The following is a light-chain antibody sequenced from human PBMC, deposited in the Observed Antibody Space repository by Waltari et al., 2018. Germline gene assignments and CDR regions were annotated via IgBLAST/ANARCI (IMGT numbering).Light chain of an antibody. V-gene: IGLV2-14*03. CDR3: SSYTSSNTVI. Sequence: QSALTQPASVSEPPGQSITISCTGTSSDLGGYNYVSWYQQHPGKAPKLMIYDVTVRPSGVSNRFSGSKSGNTASLTISGLQAEDEADYYCSSYTSSNTVIFGGGTKLTVL. CDR2: DVT. J-gene: IGLJ2*01. CDR1: SSDLGGYNY.